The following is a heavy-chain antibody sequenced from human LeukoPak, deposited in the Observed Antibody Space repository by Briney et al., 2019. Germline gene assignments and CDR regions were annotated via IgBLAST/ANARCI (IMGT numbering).Heavy chain of an antibody. CDR3: ARGLRGGLRPLGYFDY. CDR2: IIPIFGTA. V-gene: IGHV1-69*13. D-gene: IGHD5/OR15-5a*01. CDR1: GGTFSSYA. Sequence: SVKVSCKASGGTFSSYAISWVRQAPGQGLEWMGGIIPIFGTANYAQKFQGRVTTTADESTSTAYMELSSLRSEDTAVYYCARGLRGGLRPLGYFDYWGQGTLVTVSS. J-gene: IGHJ4*02.